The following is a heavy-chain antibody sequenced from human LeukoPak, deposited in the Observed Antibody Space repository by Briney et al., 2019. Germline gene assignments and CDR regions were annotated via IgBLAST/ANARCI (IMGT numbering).Heavy chain of an antibody. J-gene: IGHJ4*02. D-gene: IGHD2-21*02. CDR1: AFTVSSNY. V-gene: IGHV3-66*01. CDR3: ARDKDCGGDCYHDY. Sequence: GGSLRRSCAAAAFTVSSNYRSWVRHAPGKGVEWVSATYSGGSTYYADSVKGRFTLSRHHSKNALYLQMNSLRAEDTAVYYCARDKDCGGDCYHDYWGQGTLVTVSS. CDR2: TYSGGST.